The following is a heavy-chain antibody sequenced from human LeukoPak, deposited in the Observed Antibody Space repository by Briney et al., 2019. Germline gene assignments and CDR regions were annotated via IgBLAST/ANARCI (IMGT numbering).Heavy chain of an antibody. D-gene: IGHD3-10*01. CDR2: IYSGGST. CDR3: ASPGWAGSPDY. J-gene: IGHJ4*02. Sequence: GGSLRLSCAASGFTVSSNYMSWVRQAPGKGLEWVSVIYSGGSTYYADSVKGRFTISRDNSKNTLYLQVNSLRAEDTAVYYCASPGWAGSPDYWGQGTLVTVSS. V-gene: IGHV3-53*01. CDR1: GFTVSSNY.